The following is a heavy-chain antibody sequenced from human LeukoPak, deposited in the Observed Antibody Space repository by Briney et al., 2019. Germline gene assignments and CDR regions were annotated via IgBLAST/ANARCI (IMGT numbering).Heavy chain of an antibody. CDR1: GFTFSSYA. Sequence: GGSLRLSCAASGFTFSSYAMHWVRQAPGKGLEWVANIKRDGSEKYYVDSVKGRFGISRDNAKNSLYLQMNSLRAEDTAMYYCARVPGDSGYFDYWGQGILVTVSS. CDR2: IKRDGSEK. D-gene: IGHD3-22*01. J-gene: IGHJ4*02. CDR3: ARVPGDSGYFDY. V-gene: IGHV3-7*03.